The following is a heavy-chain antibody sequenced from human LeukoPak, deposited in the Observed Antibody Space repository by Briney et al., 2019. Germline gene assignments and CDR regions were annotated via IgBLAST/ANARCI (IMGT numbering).Heavy chain of an antibody. V-gene: IGHV4-34*01. Sequence: SETLSLTCAVYGGSFSGYYWSWIRQPPGKGLEWIGEINHSGSTNYNPSLKSRVTISGDTSKNQFSLRLSSVTAANTAVYYCARASYSYDINGWVPFDYWGQGTLVTVSS. J-gene: IGHJ4*02. D-gene: IGHD3-22*01. CDR1: GGSFSGYY. CDR2: INHSGST. CDR3: ARASYSYDINGWVPFDY.